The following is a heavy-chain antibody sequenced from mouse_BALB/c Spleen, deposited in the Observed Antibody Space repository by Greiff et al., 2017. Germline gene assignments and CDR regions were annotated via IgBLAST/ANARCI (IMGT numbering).Heavy chain of an antibody. Sequence: EVQLVESGPDLVKPSQSLSLTCTVTGYSITSCYSWHWIRQFPGNKLEWMGYIHYSGSTNYNPSLKSRISITRDTSKNQFFLQLNSVTTEDTATYYCARGDSSGHHLFAYWGQGTLVTVSA. CDR3: ARGDSSGHHLFAY. CDR1: GYSITSCYS. CDR2: IHYSGST. D-gene: IGHD3-2*01. V-gene: IGHV3-1*02. J-gene: IGHJ3*01.